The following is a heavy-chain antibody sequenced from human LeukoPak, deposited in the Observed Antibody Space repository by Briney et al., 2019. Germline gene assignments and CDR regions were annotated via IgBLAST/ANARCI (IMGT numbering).Heavy chain of an antibody. J-gene: IGHJ6*02. V-gene: IGHV3-11*01. Sequence: PGGSLRLSCAASGFTFSDYYMSWIRRAPGKGLECISYISNSGTTIYYADSVKGRFTISRDNAKNSLYLQMNSLRAEDTAVYYCARVYGSGPPVWGQGTTVTVSS. CDR2: ISNSGTTI. D-gene: IGHD3-10*01. CDR3: ARVYGSGPPV. CDR1: GFTFSDYY.